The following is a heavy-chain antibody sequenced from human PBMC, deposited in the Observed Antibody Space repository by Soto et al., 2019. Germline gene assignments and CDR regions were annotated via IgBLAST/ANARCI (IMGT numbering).Heavy chain of an antibody. J-gene: IGHJ3*02. D-gene: IGHD1-26*01. Sequence: ASVKVSCKASGYTFTGYYMHWVRQAPGQGLEWMGWINPNSGGTNYAQKFQGWVTMTRDTSISTAYMELSRLRSDDTAVYYCARDKCHPPINSKWELLPLAFDIWGQGTMVTVSS. CDR2: INPNSGGT. CDR1: GYTFTGYY. V-gene: IGHV1-2*04. CDR3: ARDKCHPPINSKWELLPLAFDI.